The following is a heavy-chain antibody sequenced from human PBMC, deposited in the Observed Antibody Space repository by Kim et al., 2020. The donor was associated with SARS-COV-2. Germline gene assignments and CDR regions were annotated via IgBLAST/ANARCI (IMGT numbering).Heavy chain of an antibody. V-gene: IGHV3-7*03. Sequence: GGSLRLSCAASVFTFSSYWMSWVRHAPGKGLEWVANIKQDGSEKYYVDSVKGRFTISRDNAKNSLYLQMNSLRAEDTAVYYCARGGYSSSWYKDYWGQGTLVTVSS. J-gene: IGHJ4*02. D-gene: IGHD6-13*01. CDR2: IKQDGSEK. CDR3: ARGGYSSSWYKDY. CDR1: VFTFSSYW.